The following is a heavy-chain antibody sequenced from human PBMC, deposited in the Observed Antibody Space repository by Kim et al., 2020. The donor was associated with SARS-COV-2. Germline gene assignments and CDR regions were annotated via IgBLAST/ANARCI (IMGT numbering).Heavy chain of an antibody. V-gene: IGHV1-46*01. Sequence: YAQKFQGRVTMTRDTSTSTVYMELSSLRSEDTAVYYCASQVVAALWYFDYWGQGTLVTVSS. D-gene: IGHD2-15*01. CDR3: ASQVVAALWYFDY. J-gene: IGHJ4*02.